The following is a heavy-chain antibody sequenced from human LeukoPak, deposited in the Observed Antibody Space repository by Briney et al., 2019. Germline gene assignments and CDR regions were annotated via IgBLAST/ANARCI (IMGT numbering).Heavy chain of an antibody. J-gene: IGHJ6*03. CDR3: ARGVYYYYYMDV. Sequence: PGGSLRLSCAASGFTFSSYSMNWVRQAPGKGLEWVSYISSSSNTIYYADSVKGRFTISRDNAKNSLYLQMNSLRAEDTAVYYCARGVYYYYYMDVWGKGTTVTVSS. CDR1: GFTFSSYS. V-gene: IGHV3-48*01. CDR2: ISSSSNTI.